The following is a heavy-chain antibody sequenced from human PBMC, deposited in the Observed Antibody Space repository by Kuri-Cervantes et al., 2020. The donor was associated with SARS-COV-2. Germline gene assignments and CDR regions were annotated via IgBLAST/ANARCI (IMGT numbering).Heavy chain of an antibody. CDR2: IYYSGST. D-gene: IGHD3-10*01. J-gene: IGHJ5*02. V-gene: IGHV4-39*01. CDR1: GGSISSSSYY. CDR3: ARAAGYYGSGSYYPNWFDP. Sequence: SETLSLTCTVSGGSISSSSYYWDWIRQPPGKGLEWIGSIYYSGSTYYNPSLKSRVTISVDTSKNQFSLKLSSVTAADTAVYYCARAAGYYGSGSYYPNWFDPWGQGTLVTVSS.